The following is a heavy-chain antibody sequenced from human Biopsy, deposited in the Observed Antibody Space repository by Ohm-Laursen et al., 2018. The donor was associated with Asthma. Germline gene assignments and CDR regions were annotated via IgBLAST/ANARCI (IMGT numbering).Heavy chain of an antibody. V-gene: IGHV4-59*01. CDR3: AGFCSGGNCPDH. J-gene: IGHJ4*02. CDR1: GVSIRSYY. Sequence: TLSLTCTVSGVSIRSYYWTWIRQPPGKGLEWIGNIHYSGSTYSNPSLKSRVTISVDTSKKQISLRLRSVIAADTAVYYCAGFCSGGNCPDHWGQGTLVTVSS. D-gene: IGHD2-15*01. CDR2: IHYSGST.